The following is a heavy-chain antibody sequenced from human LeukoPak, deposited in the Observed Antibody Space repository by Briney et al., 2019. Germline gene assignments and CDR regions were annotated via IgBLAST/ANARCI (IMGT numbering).Heavy chain of an antibody. J-gene: IGHJ4*02. Sequence: SETLSLTCTVSGDSISSSSSYWGWIRQPPGEGLEWIGSIYYSGSTYYNTSLKSRVTISVDTSKNQFSLKLSSVTAADTAVYYCARDLSGVTGYTYGRGIDYWGQGTLVTVSS. D-gene: IGHD5-18*01. CDR1: GDSISSSSSY. CDR3: ARDLSGVTGYTYGRGIDY. CDR2: IYYSGST. V-gene: IGHV4-39*07.